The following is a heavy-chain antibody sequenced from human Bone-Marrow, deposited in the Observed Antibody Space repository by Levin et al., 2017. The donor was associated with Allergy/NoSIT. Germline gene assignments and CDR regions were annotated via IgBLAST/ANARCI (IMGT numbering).Heavy chain of an antibody. CDR1: GFSMATSGVG. Sequence: SGPTLVKPSQTLTLTCTFSGFSMATSGVGVGWIRPSPGKALEWLALIYWDGDERYTPSLRNRLEITKENSKNQVVLTMTNMDPANTVTYVCADRLLNTFLGLVTTTEIYFDHWGPGTLVTVSS. CDR2: IYWDGDE. V-gene: IGHV2-5*02. CDR3: ADRLLNTFLGLVTTTEIYFDH. J-gene: IGHJ4*02. D-gene: IGHD3/OR15-3a*01.